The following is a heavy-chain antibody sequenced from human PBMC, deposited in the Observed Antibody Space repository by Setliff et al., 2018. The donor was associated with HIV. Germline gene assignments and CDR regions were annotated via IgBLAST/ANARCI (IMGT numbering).Heavy chain of an antibody. CDR1: GGSTDSGSYY. J-gene: IGHJ4*02. V-gene: IGHV4-39*02. Sequence: SETLSLTCTVSGGSTDSGSYYWAWIRQPPGKGLEWIGSMYYTGSTYYNPSLKSRVTISIDTSENQFSLKLNSVTAADTAMYYCARDGGSSGWYFVLGYSDYWGPGTLVTVSS. CDR3: ARDGGSSGWYFVLGYSDY. D-gene: IGHD6-19*01. CDR2: MYYTGST.